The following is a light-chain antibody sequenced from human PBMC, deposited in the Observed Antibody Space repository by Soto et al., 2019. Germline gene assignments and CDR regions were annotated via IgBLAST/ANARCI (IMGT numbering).Light chain of an antibody. V-gene: IGLV1-40*01. CDR3: QSYDSSLSGSSYV. CDR1: SSNIGAGYD. Sequence: QSVLTQPPSVSGAPGQRVTISCTGSSSNIGAGYDVNWYQQLPGTAPKLLIYGNSNRPSGVPDRFSGSKSGTSASLAITGLQAEDEADYYCQSYDSSLSGSSYVFGTGTKVTVL. CDR2: GNS. J-gene: IGLJ1*01.